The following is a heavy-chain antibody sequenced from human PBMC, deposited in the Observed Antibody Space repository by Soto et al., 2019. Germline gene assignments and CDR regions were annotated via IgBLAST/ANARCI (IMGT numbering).Heavy chain of an antibody. Sequence: EVQLLESGGGLVQPGGSLRLSCAASEVSFSNYAMNWVRQSPGKGLEWVSGISGNGGRTYYADSVRGRFTISRDNSKNTLYMQMKSLRGEDTAVYYCAKGSSDVTMVRGVTISAGIFDYWGQGALVTVSS. V-gene: IGHV3-23*01. CDR1: EVSFSNYA. J-gene: IGHJ4*02. CDR2: ISGNGGRT. CDR3: AKGSSDVTMVRGVTISAGIFDY. D-gene: IGHD3-10*01.